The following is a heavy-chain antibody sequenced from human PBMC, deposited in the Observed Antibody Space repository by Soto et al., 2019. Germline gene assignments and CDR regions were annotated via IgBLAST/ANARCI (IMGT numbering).Heavy chain of an antibody. CDR1: GVSISSYY. CDR3: ARVTKPDFWSGKKAWFDP. D-gene: IGHD3-3*01. J-gene: IGHJ5*02. Sequence: SETLSLTWPVSGVSISSYYWSWIRPPPGKGLEWIGYIYYSGSTNYNPSLKSRVTISVDTSKNQFSLKLSSVTAADTAVYYCARVTKPDFWSGKKAWFDPWGQGTLVTVS. V-gene: IGHV4-59*01. CDR2: IYYSGST.